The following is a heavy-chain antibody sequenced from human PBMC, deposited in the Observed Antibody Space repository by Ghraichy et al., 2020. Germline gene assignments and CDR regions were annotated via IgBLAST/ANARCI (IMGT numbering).Heavy chain of an antibody. J-gene: IGHJ6*02. CDR2: IYSGGST. CDR1: GFTVSSNY. V-gene: IGHV3-53*01. Sequence: GGSLRLSCAASGFTVSSNYMSWVRQAPGKGLEWVSVIYSGGSTYYADSVKGRFTISRDNSKNTLYLQMNSLRAEDTAVYYCARDLRIAARSRPHGMDVWGQGTTVTVSS. CDR3: ARDLRIAARSRPHGMDV. D-gene: IGHD6-6*01.